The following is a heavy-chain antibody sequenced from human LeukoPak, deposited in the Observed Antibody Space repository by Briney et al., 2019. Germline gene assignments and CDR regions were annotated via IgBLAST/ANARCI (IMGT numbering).Heavy chain of an antibody. Sequence: GASVKVSCKASGYTFTGFYMHWVRQAPGQGLEWMGWINPDSGGTNYAQKFQGRVTVTRDTSISTAYMELSRLTSYDTAVYYCARLNSGYDYFDYWGQGTLVTVSS. D-gene: IGHD5-12*01. J-gene: IGHJ4*02. V-gene: IGHV1-2*02. CDR1: GYTFTGFY. CDR3: ARLNSGYDYFDY. CDR2: INPDSGGT.